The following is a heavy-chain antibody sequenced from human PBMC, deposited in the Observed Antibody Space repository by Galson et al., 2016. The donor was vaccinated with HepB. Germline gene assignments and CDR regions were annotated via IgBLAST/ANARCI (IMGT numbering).Heavy chain of an antibody. Sequence: SVKVSCKASGYSFTSYGMNWVRQAPGQGLEWMGWINTNTGNPTYAQGFTGRFVFSLDTSVSTAYLQICSLKAEDTAVYYCARLLNYDFWSGYYFGSGDYYYGMDVWGQGTTVTVSS. CDR1: GYSFTSYG. D-gene: IGHD3-3*01. V-gene: IGHV7-4-1*01. CDR3: ARLLNYDFWSGYYFGSGDYYYGMDV. J-gene: IGHJ6*02. CDR2: INTNTGNP.